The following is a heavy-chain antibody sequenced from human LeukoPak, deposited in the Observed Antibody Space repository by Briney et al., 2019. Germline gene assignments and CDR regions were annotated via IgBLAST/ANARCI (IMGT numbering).Heavy chain of an antibody. Sequence: SETLSLTCTVSGGSISSSSYYWGWIRQPPGKGLEWIGSIYYTGSTYYNPSLKSRVTISVDTSKNQFSLKLSSVTAADTAVYYCARGYYGSGYYYGMDVWGQGTTVTVSS. V-gene: IGHV4-39*07. J-gene: IGHJ6*02. CDR1: GGSISSSSYY. CDR3: ARGYYGSGYYYGMDV. D-gene: IGHD3-10*01. CDR2: IYYTGST.